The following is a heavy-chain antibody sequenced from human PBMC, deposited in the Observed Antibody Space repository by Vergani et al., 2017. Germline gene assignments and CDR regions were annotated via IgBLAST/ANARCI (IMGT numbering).Heavy chain of an antibody. D-gene: IGHD6-6*01. CDR3: ARVRRWQLVKNXFDP. V-gene: IGHV1-46*01. Sequence: QVQLVQSGAEVKKPGASVKVSCKAFGYTFTSYYMHWVRQAPGQGLEWMGIINPSGGSTSYAQKVQGRDTMTRDTPTSTVYMELSSLRSEDTAVYYCARVRRWQLVKNXFDPWGQGTLVTVSS. J-gene: IGHJ5*02. CDR2: INPSGGST. CDR1: GYTFTSYY.